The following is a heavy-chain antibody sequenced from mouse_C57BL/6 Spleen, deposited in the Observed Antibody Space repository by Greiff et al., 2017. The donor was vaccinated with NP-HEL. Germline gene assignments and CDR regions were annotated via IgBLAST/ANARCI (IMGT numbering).Heavy chain of an antibody. J-gene: IGHJ2*01. V-gene: IGHV3-1*01. Sequence: EVKLQQSGPGMVKPSQSLSLTCTVTGYSITSGYDWHWIRHFPGNKLEWMGYISYSGSTNYNPSLKSRISITHDTSKNHFFLKLNSVTTEDTATYYCARGSSGYDFDYWGQGTTLTVSS. D-gene: IGHD3-2*02. CDR1: GYSITSGYD. CDR2: ISYSGST. CDR3: ARGSSGYDFDY.